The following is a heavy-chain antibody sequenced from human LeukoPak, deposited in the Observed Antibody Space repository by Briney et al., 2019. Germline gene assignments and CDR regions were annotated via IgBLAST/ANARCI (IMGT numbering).Heavy chain of an antibody. CDR2: INAGNGNT. J-gene: IGHJ6*02. CDR1: GYTFTNYA. D-gene: IGHD2/OR15-2a*01. V-gene: IGHV1-3*01. CDR3: ARDRRGYYYYYGMDV. Sequence: ASVKVSCKASGYTFTNYAVHWVRQAPGQRLEWMGWINAGNGNTKCSQKFQGRVTITRDTSASTAYLELSSLTSEDAAVYYCARDRRGYYYYYGMDVWGQGTTVTVSS.